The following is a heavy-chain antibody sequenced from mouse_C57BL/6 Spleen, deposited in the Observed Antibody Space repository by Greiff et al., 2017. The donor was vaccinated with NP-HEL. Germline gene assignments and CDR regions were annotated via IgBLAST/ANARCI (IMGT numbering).Heavy chain of an antibody. Sequence: EVQLQQSGPVLVKPGASVKMSCKASGYTFTDYYMNWVKQSHGKSLEWIGVINPYNGGTSYNQKFKGKATLTVDKSSSTAYMELNSLTSEDSAVYYCAPRSYDYDEFAYWGQGTLVTVSA. J-gene: IGHJ3*01. CDR2: INPYNGGT. V-gene: IGHV1-19*01. CDR1: GYTFTDYY. CDR3: APRSYDYDEFAY. D-gene: IGHD2-4*01.